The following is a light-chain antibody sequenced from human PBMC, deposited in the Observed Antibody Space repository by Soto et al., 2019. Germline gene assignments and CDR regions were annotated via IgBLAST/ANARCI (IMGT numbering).Light chain of an antibody. J-gene: IGKJ1*01. CDR1: QSITTS. V-gene: IGKV1-39*01. CDR3: QQSYNLPRT. Sequence: DVQLTQSPSSLSASIGDTVTISCRSSQSITTSVNWYQQKTGKPPALLIYGASALQIGVPHRFSASGPGTDFTLTITSLQHDDFATYYCQQSYNLPRTFGQGTKVDIK. CDR2: GAS.